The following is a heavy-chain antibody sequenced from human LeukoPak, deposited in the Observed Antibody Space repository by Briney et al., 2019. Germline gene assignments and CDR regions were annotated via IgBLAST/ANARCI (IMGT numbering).Heavy chain of an antibody. D-gene: IGHD6-6*01. CDR1: GFTFSSYG. CDR2: IWYDGSNK. CDR3: ARASDPGEYSSTYYYYGMDV. J-gene: IGHJ6*02. Sequence: PGGSLRLSCAASGFTFSSYGMHWVRQAPGKGLEWVAVIWYDGSNKYYADSVKGRFTISRDNSKNTLYLQMNSLRAEDTAVYYCARASDPGEYSSTYYYYGMDVWGQGTTVTVSS. V-gene: IGHV3-33*01.